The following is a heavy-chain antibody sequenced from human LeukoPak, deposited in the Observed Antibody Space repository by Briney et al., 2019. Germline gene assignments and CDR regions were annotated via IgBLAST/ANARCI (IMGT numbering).Heavy chain of an antibody. CDR1: GASVSTYY. Sequence: PSESLSLTCTVSGASVSTYYWSWVRQPPGKGLECIGYIRYSGSDNYNASLRSRVTISIDTSKNQFSLKLSSVTAADTAVHHCARLVYDSRGYYFDYWGQGTLVTVSS. D-gene: IGHD3-22*01. CDR3: ARLVYDSRGYYFDY. CDR2: IRYSGSD. V-gene: IGHV4-59*08. J-gene: IGHJ4*02.